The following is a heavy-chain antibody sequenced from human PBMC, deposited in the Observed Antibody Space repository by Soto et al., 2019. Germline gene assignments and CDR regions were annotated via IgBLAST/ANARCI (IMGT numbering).Heavy chain of an antibody. J-gene: IGHJ6*02. CDR2: TSYDGKSS. D-gene: IGHD6-25*01. CDR1: GFPFSNYG. V-gene: IGHV3-30*03. Sequence: QVQLVESGGGVVQPGRSLRLSCAASGFPFSNYGMHWVRLAPGKGLEWVAVTSYDGKSSYYADSVKGRFIISRDNSKTTLYLQMNSLRAEDTALYYCARERGPDGYSYYYAMDVWGQGTTVTVSS. CDR3: ARERGPDGYSYYYAMDV.